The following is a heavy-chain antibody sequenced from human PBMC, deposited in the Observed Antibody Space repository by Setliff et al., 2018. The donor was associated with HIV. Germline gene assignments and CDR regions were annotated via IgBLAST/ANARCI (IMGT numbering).Heavy chain of an antibody. D-gene: IGHD2-15*01. CDR3: ATYSAGEGGRGH. J-gene: IGHJ4*02. V-gene: IGHV4-59*01. Sequence: SETLSLTCSVSGDSIGAYHWSWIRQPPGRGLEWIGYIHSSGTTHYNPSLSSRVTISFDASKKYFSLKLTSVTAADTAMYYCATYSAGEGGRGHWGQGTLVTVPS. CDR1: GDSIGAYH. CDR2: IHSSGTT.